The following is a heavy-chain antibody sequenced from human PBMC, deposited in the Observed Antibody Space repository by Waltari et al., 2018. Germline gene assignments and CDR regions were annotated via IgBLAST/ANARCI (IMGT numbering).Heavy chain of an antibody. J-gene: IGHJ4*02. CDR1: GGSISSHY. CDR2: IYYSGST. V-gene: IGHV4-59*11. Sequence: QVQLQESGPGLVKPSETLSLTCTVPGGSISSHYWSWIRKPPGKGLEWIGYIYYSGSTNYNPSLKSRVTISVDTSKNQFSLKLSSVTAADTAVYYCARGGYYYDSSGYYYYWGQGTLVTVSS. D-gene: IGHD3-22*01. CDR3: ARGGYYYDSSGYYYY.